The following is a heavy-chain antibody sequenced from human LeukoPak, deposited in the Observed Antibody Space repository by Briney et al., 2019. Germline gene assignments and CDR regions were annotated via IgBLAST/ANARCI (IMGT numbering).Heavy chain of an antibody. Sequence: GGSLRLSCAASGFTFSSHWMSWVRQAPGKGLEWVANIKQDGSEKYYVDSVKGRFTISRDNAKNSLFLQMNSLRAEDTAVYYCARRYFDYWGQGTLVTASS. V-gene: IGHV3-7*01. CDR1: GFTFSSHW. CDR3: ARRYFDY. CDR2: IKQDGSEK. J-gene: IGHJ4*02.